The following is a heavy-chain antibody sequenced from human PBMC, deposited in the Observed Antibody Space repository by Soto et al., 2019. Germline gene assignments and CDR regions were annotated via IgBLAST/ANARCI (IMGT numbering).Heavy chain of an antibody. CDR2: INHSGST. J-gene: IGHJ4*02. Sequence: PSETLSLTCTVSGGSVSSGSYYWSWIRQPPGKGLEWIGEINHSGSTNYNPSLKSRVTISVDTSKNQFSLKLSSVTAADTAVYYRARSLRGSPRSGYIQWGQGTLVTVSS. CDR1: GGSVSSGSYY. V-gene: IGHV4-61*01. D-gene: IGHD3-3*01. CDR3: ARSLRGSPRSGYIQ.